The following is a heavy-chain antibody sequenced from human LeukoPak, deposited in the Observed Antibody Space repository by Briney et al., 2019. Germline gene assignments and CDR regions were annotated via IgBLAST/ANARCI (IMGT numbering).Heavy chain of an antibody. D-gene: IGHD2-8*01. J-gene: IGHJ5*02. CDR2: INHSGST. V-gene: IGHV4-34*01. Sequence: SETLSLTCAVYGVSFSGYYWSWIRQPPGKGLEWIGEINHSGSTNYNPSLKSRVTISVDTSKNQFSLKLSSVTAADTAVYYCARKLRYCTNGVCYIGRNWFDPWGQGTLVTVSS. CDR1: GVSFSGYY. CDR3: ARKLRYCTNGVCYIGRNWFDP.